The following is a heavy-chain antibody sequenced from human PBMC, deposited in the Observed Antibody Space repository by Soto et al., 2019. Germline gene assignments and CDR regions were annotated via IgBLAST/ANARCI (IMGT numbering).Heavy chain of an antibody. V-gene: IGHV1-3*01. J-gene: IGHJ5*02. D-gene: IGHD5-12*01. CDR2: INVGNGDT. Sequence: QVQLVQSGAEVKKPGASVKVSRKASGITFSSYAIHWVRQAPGQRLEWMGWINVGNGDTRYSQIFRGRVTLTRDTSASTAYLDLSSLRSEDTAIYYCARAISGYVTWGQGTLVTVSS. CDR3: ARAISGYVT. CDR1: GITFSSYA.